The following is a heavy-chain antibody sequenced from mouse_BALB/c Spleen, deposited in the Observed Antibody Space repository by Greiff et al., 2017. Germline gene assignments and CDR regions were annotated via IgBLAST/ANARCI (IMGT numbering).Heavy chain of an antibody. D-gene: IGHD2-1*01. CDR2: ISYDGSN. CDR3: ARRYGNYGFFDY. J-gene: IGHJ2*01. V-gene: IGHV3-6*02. Sequence: EVKLMESGPGLVKPSQSLSLTCSVTGYSITSGYYWNWIRQFPGNKLEWMGYISYDGSNNYNPSLKNRISITRDTSKNQFFLKLNSVTTEDTATYYCARRYGNYGFFDYWGQGTTLTVSS. CDR1: GYSITSGYY.